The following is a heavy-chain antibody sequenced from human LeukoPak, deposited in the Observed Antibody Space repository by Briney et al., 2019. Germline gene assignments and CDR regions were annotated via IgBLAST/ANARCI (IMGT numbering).Heavy chain of an antibody. D-gene: IGHD2-15*01. Sequence: PGGSLRLSCAASGFTFSSYAMSWVRQAPGKGLEWVSAISGSGGSTYYADSVKGRFTISRDNSKNTLYLQMNSLGAEDTAVYYCAKMGDDIVVVVAATFDYWGQGTLVTVSS. CDR1: GFTFSSYA. CDR2: ISGSGGST. V-gene: IGHV3-23*01. CDR3: AKMGDDIVVVVAATFDY. J-gene: IGHJ4*02.